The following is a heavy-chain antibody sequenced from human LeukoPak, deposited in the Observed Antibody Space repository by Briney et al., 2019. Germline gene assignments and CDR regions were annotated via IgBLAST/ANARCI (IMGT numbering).Heavy chain of an antibody. CDR3: ARAGTTGTTGFDY. Sequence: GGSPRLSCAASGFTFSNYAMSWVRQAPGKGLEWVSYISSSGSTIYYADSVKGRFTISRDNAKNSLYLQMNSLRAEDTAVYYCARAGTTGTTGFDYWGQGTLVTVSS. CDR2: ISSSGSTI. CDR1: GFTFSNYA. D-gene: IGHD1-1*01. V-gene: IGHV3-48*03. J-gene: IGHJ4*02.